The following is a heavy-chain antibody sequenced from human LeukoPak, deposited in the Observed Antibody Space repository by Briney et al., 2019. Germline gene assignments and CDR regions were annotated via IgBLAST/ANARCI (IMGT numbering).Heavy chain of an antibody. CDR1: GFTVSSNY. Sequence: GGSLRLSCAASGFTVSSNYMSWVRQAPGKGLEWVSAISGSGGSTYYADSVKGRFTISRDNSKNTLYLQMNSLRAEDTAVYYCAKDYDILTGYYWGSDYWGQGTLVTVSS. CDR2: ISGSGGST. J-gene: IGHJ4*02. D-gene: IGHD3-9*01. V-gene: IGHV3-23*01. CDR3: AKDYDILTGYYWGSDY.